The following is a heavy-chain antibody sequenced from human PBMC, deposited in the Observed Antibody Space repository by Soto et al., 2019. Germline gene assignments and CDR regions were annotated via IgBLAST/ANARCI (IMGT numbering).Heavy chain of an antibody. J-gene: IGHJ4*02. D-gene: IGHD2-15*01. CDR2: ISVSGSYI. Sequence: AGGSLRLSCATFGFTFSNYGMHWVRQAPGKGLEWVSSISVSGSYIYIADSVKGRFTVSRDNAKSSLYLQMNSLRVDDTAIYYCASGPPPVYCGGGSCYSIALADYWGRGALVTVSS. V-gene: IGHV3-21*01. CDR3: ASGPPPVYCGGGSCYSIALADY. CDR1: GFTFSNYG.